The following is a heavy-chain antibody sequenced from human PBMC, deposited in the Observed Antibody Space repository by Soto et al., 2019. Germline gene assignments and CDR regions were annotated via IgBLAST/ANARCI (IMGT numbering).Heavy chain of an antibody. CDR2: SHESGNT. J-gene: IGHJ4*02. Sequence: QVQLQESGPGLVKPSGTLSLTCAVSGVSISSHDWWTWVRQPPGKGLEWIGESHESGNTNYNSSLDRRVTISLDKSKNQFSLKLTSVTVADTAVYYCATRDSGRFYWGQGTLVTVSS. CDR3: ATRDSGRFY. CDR1: GVSISSHDW. V-gene: IGHV4-4*02. D-gene: IGHD5-12*01.